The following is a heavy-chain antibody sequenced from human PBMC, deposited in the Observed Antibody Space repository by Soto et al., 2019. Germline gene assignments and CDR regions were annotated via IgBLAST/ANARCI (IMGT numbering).Heavy chain of an antibody. J-gene: IGHJ4*02. Sequence: PSETLSLTCTVSGGSISTYYWSWIRQPPGQGLEWIGYIYYSGTTNYNPSLKSRVTISLDTSKNQFSLKLSSVTAADTAVYYCARGRFDILTGYYIHYWGQGTLVTVS. V-gene: IGHV4-59*01. D-gene: IGHD3-9*01. CDR1: GGSISTYY. CDR2: IYYSGTT. CDR3: ARGRFDILTGYYIHY.